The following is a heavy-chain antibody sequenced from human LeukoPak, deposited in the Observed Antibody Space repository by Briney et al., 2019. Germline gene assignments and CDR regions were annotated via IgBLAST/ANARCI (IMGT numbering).Heavy chain of an antibody. CDR3: VKHGPGGRGYLDV. J-gene: IGHJ6*03. CDR1: GGSISSHY. CDR2: IFYSGST. Sequence: SETLSLTCTVSGGSISSHYWSWVRLSPAKGLEWIGYIFYSGSTDYSPSLTRRVTISIDTSKRYLSLNLSSVTAADTAVYYCVKHGPGGRGYLDVWGVGTTVTVSS. D-gene: IGHD1-1*01. V-gene: IGHV4-59*11.